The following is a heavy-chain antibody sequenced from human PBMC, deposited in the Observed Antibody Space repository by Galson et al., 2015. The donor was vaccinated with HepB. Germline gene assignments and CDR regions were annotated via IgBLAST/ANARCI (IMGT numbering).Heavy chain of an antibody. J-gene: IGHJ4*02. Sequence: SLRLSCEASGFIFSRIAMNWVRQAPGKGLEWVATISAGGTDYADSVKGRFSISRDNSVNTLYLQMNSLRVEDTAVYYCVKGLFFVDYWGQGTLVAVSS. D-gene: IGHD3-16*01. V-gene: IGHV3-23*01. CDR2: ISAGGT. CDR1: GFIFSRIA. CDR3: VKGLFFVDY.